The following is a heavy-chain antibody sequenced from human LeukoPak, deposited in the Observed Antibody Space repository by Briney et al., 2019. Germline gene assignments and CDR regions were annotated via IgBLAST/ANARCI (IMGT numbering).Heavy chain of an antibody. CDR3: ARDHIPIAVAVEYYFDY. D-gene: IGHD6-19*01. CDR1: GCSISSYY. V-gene: IGHV4-4*07. CDR2: IYTSRST. Sequence: SETLSLTCTVSGCSISSYYWSWIRHPAGKGLKGSVRIYTSRSTNYHPSLSSLITISVNTSRNQFSVKRSSVTAADTAVYYCARDHIPIAVAVEYYFDYWGQGTLVTVSS. J-gene: IGHJ4*02.